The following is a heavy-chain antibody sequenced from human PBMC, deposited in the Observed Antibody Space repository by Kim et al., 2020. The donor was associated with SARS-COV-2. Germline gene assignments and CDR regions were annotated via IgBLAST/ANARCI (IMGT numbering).Heavy chain of an antibody. J-gene: IGHJ4*02. CDR1: GYAFTSYG. V-gene: IGHV1-18*04. CDR2: ISAYNGNT. D-gene: IGHD4-17*01. CDR3: ARDRDREADYGDPGADY. Sequence: ASVKVSCKASGYAFTSYGITWVRQAPGQGLEWMAWISAYNGNTNYVQKLQGRLTMTTDTSTSTAYMELRGLRSDDTAVYYCARDRDREADYGDPGADYWGQGTLVSVSS.